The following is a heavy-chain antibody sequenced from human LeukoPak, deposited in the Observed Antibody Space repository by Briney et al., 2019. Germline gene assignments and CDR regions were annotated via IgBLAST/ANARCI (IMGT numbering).Heavy chain of an antibody. CDR3: ARDDGYSSGWPFDY. CDR2: INPNSGGT. D-gene: IGHD6-19*01. V-gene: IGHV1-2*02. J-gene: IGHJ4*02. Sequence: ASVKVSCKASGYTFTGYYMHWVRQAPGQGLEWMGWINPNSGGTNYAQKFQGRVTMTRDTSISTAYMELSRLRSDDTAVYYCARDDGYSSGWPFDYWGQGTLVTVSS. CDR1: GYTFTGYY.